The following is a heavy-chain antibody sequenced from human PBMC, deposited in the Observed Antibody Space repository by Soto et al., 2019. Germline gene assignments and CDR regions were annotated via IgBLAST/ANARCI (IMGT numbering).Heavy chain of an antibody. V-gene: IGHV3-23*01. CDR2: ISGSGGRP. Sequence: EVQLLESGGGLVQPGGSLRLSCAASGFTFSSYAMTWVRQAPGKGLEWVSGISGSGGRPYYADSVKGRFTISRDNSKNTLYLQMNSLRAEDTAVYYCAKAVDIVPTPDMDVWGEGTTVSVSS. J-gene: IGHJ6*02. CDR1: GFTFSSYA. CDR3: AKAVDIVPTPDMDV. D-gene: IGHD5-12*01.